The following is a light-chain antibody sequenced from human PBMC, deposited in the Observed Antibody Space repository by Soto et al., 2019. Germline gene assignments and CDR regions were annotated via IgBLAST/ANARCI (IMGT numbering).Light chain of an antibody. Sequence: QITQSPSSLSASVGDRVTITCRASQSISNWLAWYQQKPGKAPKLLIYDASTLESGVPSRFSGGGFGTDFTLTISSLQPDDFATYYCQQYSSYSTFGQGTKVDIK. J-gene: IGKJ1*01. CDR3: QQYSSYST. V-gene: IGKV1-5*01. CDR2: DAS. CDR1: QSISNW.